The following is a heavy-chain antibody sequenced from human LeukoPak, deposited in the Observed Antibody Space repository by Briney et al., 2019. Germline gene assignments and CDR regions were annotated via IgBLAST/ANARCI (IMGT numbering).Heavy chain of an antibody. D-gene: IGHD4-23*01. V-gene: IGHV4-31*03. J-gene: IGHJ4*02. Sequence: SETLSLTCTVSGGSISSGGYYWSWIRQYPGKGLEWIGYIYNSGSTHYNPSLKSRLSISVDTSKNQFSLKVSSVTAADTAVYYCARAYSGNSFDYWGLGTLVTVSS. CDR2: IYNSGST. CDR1: GGSISSGGYY. CDR3: ARAYSGNSFDY.